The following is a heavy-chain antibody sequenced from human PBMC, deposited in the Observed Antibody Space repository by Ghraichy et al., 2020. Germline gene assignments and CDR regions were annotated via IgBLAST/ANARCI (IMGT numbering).Heavy chain of an antibody. D-gene: IGHD3-9*01. CDR3: ARGFRVYYDILTGYDY. Sequence: SVKVSCKASGGTFSSYAISWVRQAPGQGFEWMGGIIPIFGTANYAQKFQGRVTITADESTSTAYMELSSLRSEDTAVYYCARGFRVYYDILTGYDYWGQGTLVTVSS. J-gene: IGHJ4*02. V-gene: IGHV1-69*13. CDR2: IIPIFGTA. CDR1: GGTFSSYA.